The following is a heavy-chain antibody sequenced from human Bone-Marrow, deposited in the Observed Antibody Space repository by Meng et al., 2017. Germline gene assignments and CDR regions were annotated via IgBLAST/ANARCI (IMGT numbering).Heavy chain of an antibody. CDR2: IYYSGST. V-gene: IGHV4-39*07. Sequence: LPRQQSCPGLVKPSETLSLTCTVSGGSISSSSYYWGWIRQPPGKGLEWIGSIYYSGSTYYNPSLKSRVTISVDTSKNQFSLKLSSVTAADTAVYYCARVRIDSSGWYSIQHWGQGTLVTVSS. D-gene: IGHD6-19*01. CDR1: GGSISSSSYY. J-gene: IGHJ1*01. CDR3: ARVRIDSSGWYSIQH.